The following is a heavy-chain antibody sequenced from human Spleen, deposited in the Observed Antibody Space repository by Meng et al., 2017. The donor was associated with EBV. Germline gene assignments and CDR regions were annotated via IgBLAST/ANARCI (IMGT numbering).Heavy chain of an antibody. D-gene: IGHD6-19*01. CDR3: ARGHSSDWDYFFDS. V-gene: IGHV4-61*08. CDR2: IHYGGAS. Sequence: VQPLESGPGLVKPSDTLSLTCSVSDVSVTRGEYYWTWIRQSPGKGLEWIGYIHYGGASNYNPSLKSRVTISLDTSKNQFSLRVNAVTAADTAVYFCARGHSSDWDYFFDSWGLGTLVTVSS. CDR1: DVSVTRGEYY. J-gene: IGHJ4*02.